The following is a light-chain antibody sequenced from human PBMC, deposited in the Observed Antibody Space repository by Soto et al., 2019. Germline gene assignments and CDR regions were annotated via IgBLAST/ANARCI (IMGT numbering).Light chain of an antibody. CDR3: LLYYGGQLGV. J-gene: IGLJ2*01. CDR1: TGAVTSGYY. Sequence: QTVVTQEPSLTVSPGGTVTLTCASSTGAVTSGYYPNWFQQKPGQAPRALIYSTSNKYSWTPARFSGSLLGGKAALTLSGVQPEDEAEYYGLLYYGGQLGVFGGGTKLTVL. V-gene: IGLV7-43*01. CDR2: STS.